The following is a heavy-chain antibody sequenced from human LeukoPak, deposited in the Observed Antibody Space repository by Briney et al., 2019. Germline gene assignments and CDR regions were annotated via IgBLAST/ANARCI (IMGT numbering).Heavy chain of an antibody. CDR2: IYPGDSDT. Sequence: GESLKISCKGLGYSFTSDWIAWVRQMPGKGLEWMGIIYPGDSDTRYSPSFQGQVTISADKSISTAYLQWSSLKASDTAMYYCARVLRAVALNWFDPWGQGTLVTVSS. V-gene: IGHV5-51*01. D-gene: IGHD6-19*01. CDR3: ARVLRAVALNWFDP. J-gene: IGHJ5*02. CDR1: GYSFTSDW.